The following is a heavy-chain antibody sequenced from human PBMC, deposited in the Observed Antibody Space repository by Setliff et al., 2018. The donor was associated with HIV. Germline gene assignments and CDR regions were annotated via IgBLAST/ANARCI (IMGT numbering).Heavy chain of an antibody. CDR3: ARRIDDSGSFPDKNWFDT. Sequence: SETLSLTCTVSGGSISSSTYYWGWIRQPPGKGLEWIGSIYYGGNTYSNPSLRSRLSISLDTSKNQFSLRLTSVTAADTAVYYCARRIDDSGSFPDKNWFDTWGQGSLVTVSS. D-gene: IGHD3-10*01. CDR2: IYYGGNT. CDR1: GGSISSSTYY. V-gene: IGHV4-39*01. J-gene: IGHJ5*02.